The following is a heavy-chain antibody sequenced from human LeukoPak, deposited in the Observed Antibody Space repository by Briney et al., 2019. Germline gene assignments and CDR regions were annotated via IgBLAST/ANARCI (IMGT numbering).Heavy chain of an antibody. CDR2: INLNSGGT. D-gene: IGHD2-21*02. CDR3: ARVAGGDWYYFDF. V-gene: IGHV1-2*02. Sequence: ASVKVSCKASGYTFTAYYMHWVRQAPGQGLEWMGWINLNSGGTNYAQKFQGRVTMTRDTSISAAYMDLSRLGSDDTAVYYCARVAGGDWYYFDFWGQGTLVTVS. CDR1: GYTFTAYY. J-gene: IGHJ4*02.